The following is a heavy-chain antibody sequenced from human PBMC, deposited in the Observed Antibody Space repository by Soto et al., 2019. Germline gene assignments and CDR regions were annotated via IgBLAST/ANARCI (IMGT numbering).Heavy chain of an antibody. CDR1: GFIVSTSY. CDR3: ARDSYTRY. J-gene: IGHJ4*02. V-gene: IGHV3-66*01. CDR2: IYNDGST. Sequence: GGSLRLSCAASGFIVSTSYMSWVRQAPGKGLEWVPIIYNDGSTYYADSVKGRFTVSRDDSKNTLYLEILSLRAEDTAVYYCARDSYTRYWGQGRLVTVSS. D-gene: IGHD4-4*01.